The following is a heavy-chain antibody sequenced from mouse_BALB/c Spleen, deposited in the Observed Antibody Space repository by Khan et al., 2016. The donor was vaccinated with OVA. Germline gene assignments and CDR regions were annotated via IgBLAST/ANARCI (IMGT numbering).Heavy chain of an antibody. CDR2: ISYDGSN. CDR3: ARERDYGYAMDY. CDR1: GYSITSTYY. D-gene: IGHD1-1*01. Sequence: EVQLQESGPGLVTPSQSLSLTCSVTGYSITSTYYWNWIRQFPGNTLEWMGYISYDGSNNYNPSLKNRISITRDTSKNQFFLTLNSVTTEDTATYYCARERDYGYAMDYWGQGTSVTVSS. V-gene: IGHV3-6*02. J-gene: IGHJ4*01.